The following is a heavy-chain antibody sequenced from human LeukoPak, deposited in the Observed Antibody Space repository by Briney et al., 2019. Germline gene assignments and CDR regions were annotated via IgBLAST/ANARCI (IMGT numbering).Heavy chain of an antibody. Sequence: SETLSLTCAVSGGSLSSGGYSWSWIRQPPGTGLEWIGYIYHSGSTYYNPSLKSRVTISVDRSKNQFSLKLSSVTAADTAVYYCARDNYSYGLDYWGQGTLVTVSS. J-gene: IGHJ4*02. D-gene: IGHD5-18*01. CDR3: ARDNYSYGLDY. CDR2: IYHSGST. CDR1: GGSLSSGGYS. V-gene: IGHV4-30-2*01.